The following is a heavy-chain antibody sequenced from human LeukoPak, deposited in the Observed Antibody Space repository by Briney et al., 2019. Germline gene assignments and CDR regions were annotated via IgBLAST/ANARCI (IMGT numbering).Heavy chain of an antibody. CDR2: INSDGSST. V-gene: IGHV3-74*01. CDR3: AREAREFYYYHYYGMDV. J-gene: IGHJ6*02. Sequence: GGSLRLSCAASGFTFSSYWMHWVRQAPGKGLVWVSRINSDGSSTSYADSVKGRFTISRDNAKNTLYLQMNSLRAEDTAVYYCAREAREFYYYHYYGMDVWDQGTTVTVSS. CDR1: GFTFSSYW. D-gene: IGHD3-10*01.